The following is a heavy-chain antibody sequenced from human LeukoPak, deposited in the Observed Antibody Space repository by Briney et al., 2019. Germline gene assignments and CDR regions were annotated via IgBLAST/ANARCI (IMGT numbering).Heavy chain of an antibody. V-gene: IGHV3-11*01. CDR1: GFTVSSNY. Sequence: GGSLRLSCAASGFTVSSNYMTWIRQAPGKGLDWVSYISSSGRNTYYADSVKGRFTISRDNAKNSLYLQMNSLRAEDTAVYYCARAIYDGFDIWGQGKMVTVSS. J-gene: IGHJ3*02. CDR3: ARAIYDGFDI. D-gene: IGHD5-24*01. CDR2: ISSSGRNT.